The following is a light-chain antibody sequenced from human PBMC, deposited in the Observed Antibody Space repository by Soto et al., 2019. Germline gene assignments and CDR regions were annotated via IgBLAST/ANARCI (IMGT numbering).Light chain of an antibody. Sequence: DIQMTQSPSSVSASVGDRVTITCRASQRINNWLAWHQQKPGKAPKVLIYAASTLQSGVPSRFSGSGSGTDFTLTINGLQPDDFATYYCQQAQSFPYTFGQGTTLEIK. CDR1: QRINNW. CDR2: AAS. CDR3: QQAQSFPYT. V-gene: IGKV1-12*01. J-gene: IGKJ2*01.